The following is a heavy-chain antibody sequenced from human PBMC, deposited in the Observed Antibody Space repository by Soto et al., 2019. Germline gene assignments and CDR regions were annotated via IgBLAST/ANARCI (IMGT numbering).Heavy chain of an antibody. D-gene: IGHD3-16*01. V-gene: IGHV1-18*01. CDR2: ISAYNGNT. CDR3: AREGEEQHPDY. J-gene: IGHJ4*02. CDR1: GYTFTRYG. Sequence: ASVTVSCKTSGYTFTRYGISWVRQAPGQGLEWMGWISAYNGNTNYAQKLQGRVTMTTDTSTSTAYMELRSLRSDDTAVYYCAREGEEQHPDYWGQGTLVTVSS.